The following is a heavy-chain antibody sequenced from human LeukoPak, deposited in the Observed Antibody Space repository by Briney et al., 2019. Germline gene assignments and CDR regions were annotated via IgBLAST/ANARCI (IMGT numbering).Heavy chain of an antibody. CDR2: IRYDGSNK. Sequence: SGGSLRLSCAASGFTFSSYGRHWVRQAPGKGLEWVAFIRYDGSNKYYADYVKGRFTISRDNSKNTLYLQMNSLRAEDTAVYYCAKEPYDYVWGSYRFDYWGQGTLVTVSS. V-gene: IGHV3-30*02. CDR1: GFTFSSYG. CDR3: AKEPYDYVWGSYRFDY. J-gene: IGHJ4*02. D-gene: IGHD3-16*02.